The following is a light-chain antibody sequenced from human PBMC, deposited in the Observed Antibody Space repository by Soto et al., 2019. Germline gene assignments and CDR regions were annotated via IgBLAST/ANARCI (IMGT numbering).Light chain of an antibody. CDR1: QSVSSN. Sequence: EIVMTQSPATLSVSPGERATLSCRASQSVSSNLAWYQQKPGQAPRLLIYGASTRATGIPARFSGSGSGTEFTLTITSLQSEAFPIYYCQHYNNWPPWTFGQGTKVEIK. V-gene: IGKV3-15*01. J-gene: IGKJ1*01. CDR3: QHYNNWPPWT. CDR2: GAS.